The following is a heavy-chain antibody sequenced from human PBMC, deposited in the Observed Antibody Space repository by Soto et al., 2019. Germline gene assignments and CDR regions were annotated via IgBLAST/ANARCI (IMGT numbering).Heavy chain of an antibody. V-gene: IGHV3-7*03. J-gene: IGHJ4*02. CDR2: IKQDGSEK. D-gene: IGHD2-15*01. CDR3: ASDRRAAPYYQTYGGSKFDD. CDR1: GFTFSSYW. Sequence: GGSLRLSCAASGFTFSSYWMSWVRQAPGKGLEWVANIKQDGSEKYYVDSVKGRFTISRDNAKNSLYLQMNSLRAEDTAVYYCASDRRAAPYYQTYGGSKFDDWGQGNLVTVPS.